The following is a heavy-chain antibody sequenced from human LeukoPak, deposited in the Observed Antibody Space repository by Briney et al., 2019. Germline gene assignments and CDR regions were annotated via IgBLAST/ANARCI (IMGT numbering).Heavy chain of an antibody. V-gene: IGHV4-59*01. CDR3: ARAGYSYGTGYYFDY. Sequence: KPSETLSLTCTVSGGSISSYYWSWIRLPPGKGVEWIGYIYYTGATYYNPSLKSRVTISLDTSKNQFSLKLSSVTAADAAVYYCARAGYSYGTGYYFDYWGQGALVTVSS. CDR1: GGSISSYY. CDR2: IYYTGAT. J-gene: IGHJ4*02. D-gene: IGHD5-18*01.